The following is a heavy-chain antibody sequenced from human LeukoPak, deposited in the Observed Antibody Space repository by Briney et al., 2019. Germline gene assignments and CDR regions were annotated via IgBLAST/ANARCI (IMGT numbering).Heavy chain of an antibody. CDR1: GFIFSNYG. CDR3: ARDIGTWPNSLFDY. CDR2: IWSGGSKK. J-gene: IGHJ4*02. D-gene: IGHD4-23*01. Sequence: GSLRLSCAASGFIFSNYGFHWVRQAPGKGLEWVALIWSGGSKKYYTDSVKGRFTISRDDSKNTLFLQMNSLRAEDMAVYYCARDIGTWPNSLFDYWGQGNLVTVSS. V-gene: IGHV3-33*01.